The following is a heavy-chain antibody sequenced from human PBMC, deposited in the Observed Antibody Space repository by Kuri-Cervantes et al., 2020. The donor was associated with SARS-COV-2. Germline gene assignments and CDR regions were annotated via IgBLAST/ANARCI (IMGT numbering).Heavy chain of an antibody. CDR1: GGSISSYY. J-gene: IGHJ4*02. V-gene: IGHV4-59*08. Sequence: SETLSLTCTVSGGSISSYYWSWIRQPPGKGLEWIGYIYYSGSTNYNPSLKSRVTISVDTSKNQFSLKLSSVTAADTAVYYCARAWVEMATITFGYWGQGTLVTVSS. CDR3: ARAWVEMATITFGY. D-gene: IGHD5-24*01. CDR2: IYYSGST.